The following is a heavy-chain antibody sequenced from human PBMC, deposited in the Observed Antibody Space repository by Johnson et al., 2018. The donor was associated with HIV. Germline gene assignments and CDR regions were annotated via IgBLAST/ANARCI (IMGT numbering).Heavy chain of an antibody. CDR3: ARNGDGYTPDAFDI. V-gene: IGHV3-7*01. CDR2: IKQDGSER. CDR1: GFTFSSYW. J-gene: IGHJ3*02. Sequence: EVQLVESGGGLVLPGGSLRLSCVGSGFTFSSYWMSWVRQAPGQGLEWVATIKQDGSERYHVDSVKGRFTISRDNAKKSLYLQMNSLRVEDTAVYFCARNGDGYTPDAFDIWGQGTVVTVSS. D-gene: IGHD5-24*01.